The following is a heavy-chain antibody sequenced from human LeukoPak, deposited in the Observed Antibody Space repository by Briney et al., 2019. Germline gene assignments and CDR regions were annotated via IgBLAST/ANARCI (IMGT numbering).Heavy chain of an antibody. D-gene: IGHD5-18*01. V-gene: IGHV3-23*01. CDR1: GFTFTSYA. CDR3: AKDSTVYSYGFDPYDY. J-gene: IGHJ4*02. Sequence: GGSLRLSCAASGFTFTSYAMSWVRQAPGKGLEWVSGISGSGGSTYYADSVKGRFTISRDNSKNTLYLQINSLRAEDTAVYYCAKDSTVYSYGFDPYDYWGQGTLVTVSS. CDR2: ISGSGGST.